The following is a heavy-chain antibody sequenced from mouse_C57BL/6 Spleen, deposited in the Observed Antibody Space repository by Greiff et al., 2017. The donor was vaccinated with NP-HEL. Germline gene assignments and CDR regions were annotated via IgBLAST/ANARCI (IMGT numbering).Heavy chain of an antibody. CDR1: GYTFTSYG. D-gene: IGHD1-1*01. CDR3: AIKRGSITTVVEN. Sequence: VQLQQSGAELARPGASVKLSCKASGYTFTSYGISWVKQRTGQGLEWIGEIYPRSGNTSYNEKSKGKATLTADKSSSTAYMELSSLTSEDSAVYFCAIKRGSITTVVENWGQGTTLTVSS. V-gene: IGHV1-81*01. CDR2: IYPRSGNT. J-gene: IGHJ2*01.